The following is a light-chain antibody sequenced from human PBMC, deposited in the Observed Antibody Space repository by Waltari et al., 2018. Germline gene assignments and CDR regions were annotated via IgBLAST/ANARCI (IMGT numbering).Light chain of an antibody. J-gene: IGKJ2*01. V-gene: IGKV1-5*01. CDR2: DAS. CDR1: QTISIW. Sequence: DIQMTQSPSTLSASVGDRVTITCRASQTISIWLAWYQQKPGKAPRVLIYDASTLESGVPSRFRGSGSGTDFTLTISSLQPDDFATYYCQHYNSNPVTFGQGTKLE. CDR3: QHYNSNPVT.